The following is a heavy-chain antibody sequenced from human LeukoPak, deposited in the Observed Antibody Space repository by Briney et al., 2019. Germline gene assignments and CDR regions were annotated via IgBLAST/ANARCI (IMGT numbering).Heavy chain of an antibody. CDR1: GGSFSGYY. J-gene: IGHJ4*02. CDR3: ARGRARMTRAYFDY. Sequence: SETLSLTFAVYGGSFSGYYRSWIRQPPGKGLEWIGEINHSGSTNYNPSLKSRVTISVDTSKNQFSLKLSSVTAADTAVYYCARGRARMTRAYFDYWGQGTLVTVSS. CDR2: INHSGST. D-gene: IGHD5-12*01. V-gene: IGHV4-34*01.